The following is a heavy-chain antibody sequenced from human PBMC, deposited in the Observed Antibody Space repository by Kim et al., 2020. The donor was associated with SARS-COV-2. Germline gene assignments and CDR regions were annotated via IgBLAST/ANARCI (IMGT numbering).Heavy chain of an antibody. CDR2: IYYSGST. CDR3: ARGGPGGVVVPAAIFGGYYYYYGMDV. V-gene: IGHV4-31*03. J-gene: IGHJ6*02. CDR1: GGSISSGGYY. Sequence: SETLSLTCTVSGGSISSGGYYWSWIRQHPGKGLEWIGYIYYSGSTYYNPSLKSRVTISVDTSKNQFSLKLSSVTAADTAVYYCARGGPGGVVVPAAIFGGYYYYYGMDVWGQGTTVTVSS. D-gene: IGHD2-2*02.